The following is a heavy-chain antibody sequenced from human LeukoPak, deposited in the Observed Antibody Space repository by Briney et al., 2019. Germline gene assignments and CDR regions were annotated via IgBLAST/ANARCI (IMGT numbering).Heavy chain of an antibody. CDR2: IYHSGST. CDR1: GGSISSSNW. J-gene: IGHJ3*02. V-gene: IGHV4-4*02. CDR3: ARESDSGYYINGAFDI. D-gene: IGHD3-22*01. Sequence: PSETLSLTCAVSGGSISSSNWWSWVRQPPGKGLEWIGEIYHSGSTNYNPSLKSRVTISVDKSKNQFSLKLSSVTAADTAVYYCARESDSGYYINGAFDIWGQGTMVTVSS.